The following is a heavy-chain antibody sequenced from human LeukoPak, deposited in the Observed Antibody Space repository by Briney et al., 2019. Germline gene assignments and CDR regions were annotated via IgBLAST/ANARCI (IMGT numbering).Heavy chain of an antibody. D-gene: IGHD3-22*01. CDR1: GGSISSGSYY. Sequence: SGTLSLTCTVPGGSISSGSYYWSWIRQPPGKGLGWIGRIYTSGTTHYNPSLKSRVTMPVDTSKNQFSLKLRSVTAADTAVYYCARDGNYYESSGYYFSAFDIWGQGRMVTVSS. CDR3: ARDGNYYESSGYYFSAFDI. CDR2: IYTSGTT. V-gene: IGHV4-61*02. J-gene: IGHJ3*02.